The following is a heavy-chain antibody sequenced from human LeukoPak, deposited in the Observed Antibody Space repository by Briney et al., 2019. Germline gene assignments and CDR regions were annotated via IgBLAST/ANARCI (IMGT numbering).Heavy chain of an antibody. CDR3: AKDRGYDFWSGYLDY. V-gene: IGHV3-33*06. D-gene: IGHD3-3*01. CDR1: GFTFSSYG. J-gene: IGHJ4*02. CDR2: IWYDGSNK. Sequence: GGSLRLSCAASGFTFSSYGMHWVRQAPGKGLEWVAVIWYDGSNKYYEDSVKGRFTISRDNSKNTLYLQMNSLRAEDTAVYYCAKDRGYDFWSGYLDYWGQGTLVTVSS.